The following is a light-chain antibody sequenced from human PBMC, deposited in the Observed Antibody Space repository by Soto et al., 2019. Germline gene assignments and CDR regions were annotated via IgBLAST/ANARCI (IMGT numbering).Light chain of an antibody. Sequence: QSALTQPASVSGSPGQSITISCTGSSSDVGDYNYVSWYQQHPGKAPKLMIYEVNNRPSGVSDRFSGSKSGNTASLTISGLQAEDEADYYCSSYTSSNTLLFGGGTQLTVL. CDR1: SSDVGDYNY. CDR3: SSYTSSNTLL. CDR2: EVN. J-gene: IGLJ2*01. V-gene: IGLV2-14*01.